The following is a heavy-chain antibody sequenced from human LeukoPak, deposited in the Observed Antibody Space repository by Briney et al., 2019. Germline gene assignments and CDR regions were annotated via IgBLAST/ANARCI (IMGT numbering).Heavy chain of an antibody. D-gene: IGHD3-22*01. J-gene: IGHJ1*01. V-gene: IGHV3-74*01. Sequence: GGSLRLSCAASGFTFSSYWMHWVRQAQGKGLVWVSRIKSDGSTNYADSVKGRFTISRDNAKNTVSLQMNSLRAEDTGVYYCARAPSEIGGYYPEYFRHWGQGTLVTVSS. CDR3: ARAPSEIGGYYPEYFRH. CDR1: GFTFSSYW. CDR2: IKSDGST.